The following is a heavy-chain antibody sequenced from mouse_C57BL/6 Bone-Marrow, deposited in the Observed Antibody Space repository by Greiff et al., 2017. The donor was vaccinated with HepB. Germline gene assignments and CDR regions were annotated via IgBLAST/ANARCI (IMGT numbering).Heavy chain of an antibody. CDR3: ARYYYGSSSYWYFDV. CDR2: IYPGSGST. CDR1: GYTFTSYW. V-gene: IGHV1-55*01. J-gene: IGHJ1*03. Sequence: QVQLQQPGAELVKPGASVKMSCKASGYTFTSYWITWVKQRPGQGLEWIGDIYPGSGSTNYNEKFKSKATLTVDTSSSKAYMQLSSLTSEDSAVYYCARYYYGSSSYWYFDVWGTGTTVTVSS. D-gene: IGHD1-1*01.